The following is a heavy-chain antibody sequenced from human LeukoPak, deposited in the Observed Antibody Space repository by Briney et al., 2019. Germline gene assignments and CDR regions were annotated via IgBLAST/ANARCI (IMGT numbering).Heavy chain of an antibody. CDR3: TTDLVPTDFDY. J-gene: IGHJ4*02. D-gene: IGHD3-10*01. CDR2: IKSKTDGGTT. V-gene: IGHV3-15*01. CDR1: GFSVSSNY. Sequence: PGGPLRLSCAASGFSVSSNYMSWVRQAPGKGLEWVGRIKSKTDGGTTDYAAPVKGRFTISRDDSKNTLYLQMNSLKTEDTAVYYCTTDLVPTDFDYWGQGTLVTVSS.